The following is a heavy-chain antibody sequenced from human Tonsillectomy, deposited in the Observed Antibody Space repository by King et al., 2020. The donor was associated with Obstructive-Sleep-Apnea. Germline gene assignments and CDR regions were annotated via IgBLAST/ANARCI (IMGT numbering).Heavy chain of an antibody. D-gene: IGHD3-3*01. CDR2: ISGSADST. J-gene: IGHJ4*02. Sequence: DVQLVESGGGLVQPGGSLRLSCAASGFTFSSFVMNWVRQAPGKGLEWVSGISGSADSTYYADSVKGRFTISRDNSKNTLYLQMNSLRAEDTALYYWSRSDEFWSCPHDWGQGTLVTVSS. CDR3: SRSDEFWSCPHD. CDR1: GFTFSSFV. V-gene: IGHV3-23*04.